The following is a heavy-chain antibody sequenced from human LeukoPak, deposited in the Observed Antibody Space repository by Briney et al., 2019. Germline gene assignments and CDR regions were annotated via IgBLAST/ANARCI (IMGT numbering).Heavy chain of an antibody. CDR1: GYTFSSYD. V-gene: IGHV1-8*01. D-gene: IGHD2-15*01. J-gene: IGHJ4*02. CDR2: MNPNSGNT. Sequence: ASVKVSCKASGYTFSSYDINWVRQATGQGLEWMGWMNPNSGNTGYAQKFQGRVTMTRDMSTSTVYMELSSLRSEDTAVYYCAREGTRCSGGSCYGYYFDYWGQGTLVTVSS. CDR3: AREGTRCSGGSCYGYYFDY.